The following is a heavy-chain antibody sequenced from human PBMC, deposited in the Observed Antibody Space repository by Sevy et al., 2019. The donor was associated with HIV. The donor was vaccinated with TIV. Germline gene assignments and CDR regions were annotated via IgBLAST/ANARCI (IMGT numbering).Heavy chain of an antibody. Sequence: GGSLRLSCAASGFTFSDYYMSWIRQAPGKGREWVSYISSSGSTIYYADSVKGRFTSSRDNAKNSQYLQMNSLRAEDTAVYYCARARRDGYNWGFYYYYYMDVWGKGTTVTVSS. CDR2: ISSSGSTI. D-gene: IGHD5-12*01. V-gene: IGHV3-11*01. J-gene: IGHJ6*03. CDR3: ARARRDGYNWGFYYYYYMDV. CDR1: GFTFSDYY.